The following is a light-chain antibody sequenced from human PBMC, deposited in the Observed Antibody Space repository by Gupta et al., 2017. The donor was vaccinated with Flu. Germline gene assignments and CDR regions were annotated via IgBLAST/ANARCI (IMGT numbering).Light chain of an antibody. CDR2: GAS. J-gene: IGKJ3*01. Sequence: EIVLTQSPGTLSLSPGERATLSCRASQSVSSSYLAWYQQKPGQAPRLLICGASSRATGIPDRFSGSGSGTDFTLTISRLEPEDFAVYYCQQYGSSPPFTFGPGTKVEIK. CDR3: QQYGSSPPFT. CDR1: QSVSSSY. V-gene: IGKV3-20*01.